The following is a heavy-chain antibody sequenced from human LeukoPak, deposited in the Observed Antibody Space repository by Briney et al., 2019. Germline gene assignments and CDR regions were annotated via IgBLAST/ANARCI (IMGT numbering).Heavy chain of an antibody. J-gene: IGHJ4*02. CDR2: MYYSGNS. CDR3: ARSQSQSGSYRYYFAY. CDR1: GVSVGSAGYY. D-gene: IGHD1-26*01. Sequence: PSETLSLTCTVSGVSVGSAGYYWTWIRQPPGKGLEWIGYMYYSGNSNYNPFLKSRVTMSLDPPKNRFSLKLSSVTAADTAVYYCARSQSQSGSYRYYFAYWGQGTLVTVSS. V-gene: IGHV4-61*08.